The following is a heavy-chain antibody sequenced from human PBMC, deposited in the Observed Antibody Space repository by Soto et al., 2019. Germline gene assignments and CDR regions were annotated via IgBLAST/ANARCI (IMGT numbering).Heavy chain of an antibody. CDR2: IDPMNGGT. CDR3: ARDRQGLGIFDHLDV. CDR1: EYTFSGNK. J-gene: IGHJ6*02. V-gene: IGHV1-2*02. D-gene: IGHD3-16*01. Sequence: QVQLMQSGAEVKEPGASVKVSCKTSEYTFSGNKIHWVRQAPGHGLEWMGWIDPMNGGTKYGQRLQGRVTMTRDTSVTSIYMQLLSLTSDDTAVYFCARDRQGLGIFDHLDVWGPGTKVTVS.